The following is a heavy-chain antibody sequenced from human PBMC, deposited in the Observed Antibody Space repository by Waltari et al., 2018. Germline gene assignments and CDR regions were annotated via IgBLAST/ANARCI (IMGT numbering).Heavy chain of an antibody. J-gene: IGHJ4*02. CDR3: AKRYYDFWSGYYV. CDR2: ISGSGGST. Sequence: EVQLLESGGGLVQPGGSLRLSGAASGFTLSSYAMSWVRRAPGKGLEWVSAISGSGGSTYYADSVKGRFTISRDNSKNTLYLQMNSLRAEDTAVYYCAKRYYDFWSGYYVWGQGTLVTVSS. D-gene: IGHD3-3*01. V-gene: IGHV3-23*01. CDR1: GFTLSSYA.